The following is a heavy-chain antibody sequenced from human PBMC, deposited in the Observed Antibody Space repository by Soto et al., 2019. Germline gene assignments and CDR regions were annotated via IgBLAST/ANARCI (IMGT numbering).Heavy chain of an antibody. J-gene: IGHJ4*02. D-gene: IGHD6-19*01. CDR1: GFTFSSYG. Sequence: QVQLVESGGGVVQPGTSLRLSCAASGFTFSSYGLYWVRQAPGKGLQWVAVISHNGVNKQYADSVKGRFTISRDNSKNTLYLQMSSLRSDDTAVYYCAKTGAVAAMGYHFDCWGQGTLVTVSS. CDR2: ISHNGVNK. V-gene: IGHV3-30*18. CDR3: AKTGAVAAMGYHFDC.